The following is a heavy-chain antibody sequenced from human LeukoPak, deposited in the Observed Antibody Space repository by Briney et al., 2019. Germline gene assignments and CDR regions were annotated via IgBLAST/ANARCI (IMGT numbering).Heavy chain of an antibody. D-gene: IGHD3-16*01. Sequence: PSETLSLTSTVSGGSITSSYWSWIRQPPGKGLEWIGYIHYSGSTNYNPSLKSRVTISVDTSKNQFSLKLSSVTAADTAVYYCARATAYYCIDYWGQGTLVTVSS. V-gene: IGHV4-59*01. CDR3: ARATAYYCIDY. CDR2: IHYSGST. CDR1: GGSITSSY. J-gene: IGHJ4*02.